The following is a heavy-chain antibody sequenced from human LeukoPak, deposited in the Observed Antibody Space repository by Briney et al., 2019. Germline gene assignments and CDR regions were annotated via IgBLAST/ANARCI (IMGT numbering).Heavy chain of an antibody. CDR3: ARGSGWCDY. J-gene: IGHJ4*02. CDR1: GFTFSGYW. CDR2: IKDDGSQK. D-gene: IGHD6-19*01. Sequence: SGGSLRLSCAASGFTFSGYWMTWVRQAPGKGLEWVANIKDDGSQKYYVDSVKGRLTVSRDNAKNSLYLQINSLRAEDTAVYYCARGSGWCDYWGQGTLVTVSS. V-gene: IGHV3-7*03.